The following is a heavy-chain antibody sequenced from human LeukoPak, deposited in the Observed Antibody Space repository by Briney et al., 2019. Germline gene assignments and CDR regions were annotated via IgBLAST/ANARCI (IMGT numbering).Heavy chain of an antibody. D-gene: IGHD3-10*01. CDR2: IYYSGST. CDR3: ARGHGGSGSYSFHNWFDP. J-gene: IGHJ5*02. Sequence: SETLSLTCTVSGGSISSSSYYWGWIRQPPGKGLEWIGSIYYSGSTYYNPSLKSRVTISVDTSKNQFSLKLSSVTAADTAVYYCARGHGGSGSYSFHNWFDPWGQGTLVTVSS. V-gene: IGHV4-39*07. CDR1: GGSISSSSYY.